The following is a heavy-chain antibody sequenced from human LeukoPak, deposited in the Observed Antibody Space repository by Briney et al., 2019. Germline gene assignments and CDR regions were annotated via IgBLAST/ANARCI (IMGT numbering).Heavy chain of an antibody. V-gene: IGHV4-59*13. CDR2: ICYSGNT. J-gene: IGHJ3*02. Sequence: KPSETLSLTCTVAGGSISNYYWSWIRQPPGKGLGCCGYICYSGNTYYNPSLKSRVTISVDTSKKQFSLKLSSVTAADTAVYYCARDEYYYDSSGYSDAFDIWGQGTMVTVSS. CDR3: ARDEYYYDSSGYSDAFDI. D-gene: IGHD3-22*01. CDR1: GGSISNYY.